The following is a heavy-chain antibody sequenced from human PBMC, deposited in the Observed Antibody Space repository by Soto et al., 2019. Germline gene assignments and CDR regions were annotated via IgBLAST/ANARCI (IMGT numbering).Heavy chain of an antibody. CDR3: ARDMKYYDTSGYFDY. D-gene: IGHD3-22*01. CDR2: ISSETNGI. CDR1: GFTFSIYS. J-gene: IGHJ4*02. Sequence: HPGGSLRLACAASGFTFSIYSMNWVRQAPGKGVEWISYISSETNGIDYADSVKARFTISRENAKNSLYLQMSSLRDEDTAVYYCARDMKYYDTSGYFDYWGQGA. V-gene: IGHV3-48*02.